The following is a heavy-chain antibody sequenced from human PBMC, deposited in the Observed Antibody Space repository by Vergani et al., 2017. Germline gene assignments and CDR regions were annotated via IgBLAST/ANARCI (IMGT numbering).Heavy chain of an antibody. CDR1: GFTFSSYA. J-gene: IGHJ6*03. V-gene: IGHV3-23*01. CDR3: VVSRPQDDFWSGPYYYYYYMDV. Sequence: EVQLLESGGGLVQPGGSLRLSCAASGFTFSSYAMSWVRQAPGKGLEWVSAISGSGGSTYYADSVKGRFTISRDNSKNTLYLQMNSLRAEDTAVYYCVVSRPQDDFWSGPYYYYYYMDVWGKGTTVTVSS. D-gene: IGHD3-3*01. CDR2: ISGSGGST.